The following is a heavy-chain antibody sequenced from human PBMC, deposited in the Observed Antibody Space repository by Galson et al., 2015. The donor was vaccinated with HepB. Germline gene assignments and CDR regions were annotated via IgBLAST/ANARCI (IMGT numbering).Heavy chain of an antibody. D-gene: IGHD6-19*01. CDR1: GFIFSSYG. CDR3: AKVGEGIAVAYFDY. J-gene: IGHJ4*02. CDR2: IRYDGSNK. Sequence: SLRHSCAASGFIFSSYGMDWVRQAPGKGLEWVAFIRYDGSNKYYADSVKGRFTISRDNSKNTLYLQMNSLRPEDTAVYYCAKVGEGIAVAYFDYWGQGILVTVSS. V-gene: IGHV3-30*02.